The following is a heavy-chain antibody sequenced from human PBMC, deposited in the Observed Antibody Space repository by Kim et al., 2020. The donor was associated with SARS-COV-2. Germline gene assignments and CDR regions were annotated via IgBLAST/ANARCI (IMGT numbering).Heavy chain of an antibody. CDR3: ARDGEGGLPLDY. CDR1: GFTFSSYA. CDR2: ISYDGSNK. J-gene: IGHJ4*02. V-gene: IGHV3-30-3*01. Sequence: GGSLRLSCAASGFTFSSYAMHWVRQAPGKGLEWVAVISYDGSNKYYADSVKGRFTISRDNSKNTLYLQMNSLRAEDTAVYYCARDGEGGLPLDYWGQGTLVTVSS. D-gene: IGHD5-18*01.